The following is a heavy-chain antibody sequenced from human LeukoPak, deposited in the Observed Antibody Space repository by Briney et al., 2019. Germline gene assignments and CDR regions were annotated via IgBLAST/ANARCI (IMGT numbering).Heavy chain of an antibody. D-gene: IGHD3/OR15-3a*01. CDR2: ISYDGSNK. CDR1: GFTFSSYA. V-gene: IGHV3-30-3*01. Sequence: PGRSLRLSCAASGFTFSSYAMHWVRQAPGKGLEWVAVISYDGSNKYYADSVKGRFTISRDNSKNTLYLQMNSLRAEDTAVYYCARVGLRNWFDPWGQGTLVTVSS. J-gene: IGHJ5*02. CDR3: ARVGLRNWFDP.